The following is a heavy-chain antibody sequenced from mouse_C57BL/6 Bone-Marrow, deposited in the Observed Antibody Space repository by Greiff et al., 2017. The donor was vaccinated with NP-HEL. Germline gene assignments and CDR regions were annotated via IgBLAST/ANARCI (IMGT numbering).Heavy chain of an antibody. D-gene: IGHD1-1*01. J-gene: IGHJ1*03. V-gene: IGHV1-82*01. CDR3: AGHYGSSYWYFDV. CDR1: GYAFSSSW. CDR2: IYPGDGDT. Sequence: VQLQQSGPELVKPGASVKISCKASGYAFSSSWMNWVKQRPGKGLEWIGRIYPGDGDTNYNGKFKGKATLTADKSSSTAYMQLGSLTSEDSAVYYCAGHYGSSYWYFDVWGTGTTVTVSS.